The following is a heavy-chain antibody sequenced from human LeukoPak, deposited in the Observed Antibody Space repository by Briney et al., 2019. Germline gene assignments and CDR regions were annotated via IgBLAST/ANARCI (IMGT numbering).Heavy chain of an antibody. J-gene: IGHJ6*03. D-gene: IGHD5-24*01. CDR2: FYYTGSI. Sequence: SETLSLTCTVSGGSHSSHYWSWIRQPPGKGLEWIGHFYYTGSIDYNPSLKSRVTISVDTSKNQFSLKLSSVTAADTAVYYCARVEMATIRGYYYYYMDVWGKGTTVTVSS. CDR1: GGSHSSHY. CDR3: ARVEMATIRGYYYYYMDV. V-gene: IGHV4-59*11.